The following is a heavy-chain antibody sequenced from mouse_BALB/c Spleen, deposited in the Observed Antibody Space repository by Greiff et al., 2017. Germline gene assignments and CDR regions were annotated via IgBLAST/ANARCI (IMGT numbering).Heavy chain of an antibody. D-gene: IGHD2-1*01. J-gene: IGHJ2*01. Sequence: QVQLKQSGPGLVAPSQSLSITCTVSGFSLTSYDISWIRQPPGKGLEWLGVIWTGGGTNYNSAFMSRLSISKDNSKSQVFLKMNSLQTDDTAIYYCVRDQGYGNYGEVYFDYWGQGTTLTVSS. CDR2: IWTGGGT. V-gene: IGHV2-9-2*01. CDR3: VRDQGYGNYGEVYFDY. CDR1: GFSLTSYD.